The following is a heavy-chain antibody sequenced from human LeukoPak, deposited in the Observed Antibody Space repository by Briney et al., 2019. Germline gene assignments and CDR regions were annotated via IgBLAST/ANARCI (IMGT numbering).Heavy chain of an antibody. Sequence: GRSLRLSCAASGFTFSSYGMHWVRQAPGKGLEWVAVIWYDGSNKYYADSVKGRFTISRDNSKNTLYLQMNSLRAEDTAVYYCATSYSSDSRRGFDPWGQGTLVTVSS. V-gene: IGHV3-33*01. CDR1: GFTFSSYG. J-gene: IGHJ5*02. D-gene: IGHD6-19*01. CDR2: IWYDGSNK. CDR3: ATSYSSDSRRGFDP.